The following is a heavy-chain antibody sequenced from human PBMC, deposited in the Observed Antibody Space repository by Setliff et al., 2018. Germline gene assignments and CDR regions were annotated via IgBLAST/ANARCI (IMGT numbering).Heavy chain of an antibody. V-gene: IGHV1-18*01. J-gene: IGHJ4*02. D-gene: IGHD3-3*01. Sequence: ASVKVSCKTSGYTFISYVLSWMRQAPGQGLEWMGWISGYNGNTEYAQNLQGRVTMTMDTSTSTAYMELRSLTSDDTAVYYCARVPRLEWLLPTFDSWGQGTLVTVSS. CDR1: GYTFISYV. CDR3: ARVPRLEWLLPTFDS. CDR2: ISGYNGNT.